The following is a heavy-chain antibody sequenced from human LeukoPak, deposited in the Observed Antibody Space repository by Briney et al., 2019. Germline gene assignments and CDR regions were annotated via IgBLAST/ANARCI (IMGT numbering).Heavy chain of an antibody. CDR2: IRYDGSNK. J-gene: IGHJ5*02. D-gene: IGHD2-2*01. CDR1: GFTFSSYG. V-gene: IGHV3-30*02. CDR3: AKGVYCSSTSCSRISPFDP. Sequence: PGGSLRLSCAASGFTFSSYGMHWVRQAPGKGLEWVAFIRYDGSNKYYADSVKGRFTISRDNSKNTLYLQMNSLRAEDTAVYYCAKGVYCSSTSCSRISPFDPWGQGTLVTVSS.